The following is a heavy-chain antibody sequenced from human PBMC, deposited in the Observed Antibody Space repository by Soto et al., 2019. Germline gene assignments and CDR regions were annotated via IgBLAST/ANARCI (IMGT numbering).Heavy chain of an antibody. CDR3: TRDIPLKSFDL. CDR2: ITSINVYI. CDR1: GFIFRSYS. V-gene: IGHV3-21*06. D-gene: IGHD2-2*02. Sequence: VGSRRLSCVASGFIFRSYSMAWDRQAPGKGLEWLSYITSINVYIYYADSAGDRFTISRHNAQNSVYLHVNNLCAEVTAVYYCTRDIPLKSFDLLGQGTLVTVSS. J-gene: IGHJ4*02.